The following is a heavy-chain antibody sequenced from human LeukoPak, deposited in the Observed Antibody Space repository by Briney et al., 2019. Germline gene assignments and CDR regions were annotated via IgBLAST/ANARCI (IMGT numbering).Heavy chain of an antibody. J-gene: IGHJ3*02. D-gene: IGHD3-22*01. CDR2: ISAYNGNT. CDR3: ARGGSYYYDSSGYSDAFDI. V-gene: IGHV1-18*01. CDR1: GYTFTSYG. Sequence: ASVKVSCKASGYTFTSYGISWVRQAPGQGLEWMGWISAYNGNTNYAQKLQGRVTMTTDTSTSTAYMELSSLRSEDTAVYYCARGGSYYYDSSGYSDAFDIWGQGTVVTVSS.